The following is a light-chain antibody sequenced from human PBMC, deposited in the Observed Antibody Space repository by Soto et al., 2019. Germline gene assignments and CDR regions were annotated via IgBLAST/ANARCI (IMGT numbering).Light chain of an antibody. CDR3: QLYGTSPKP. CDR1: QTVSSNY. CDR2: AAS. V-gene: IGKV3-20*01. Sequence: EIVLTQSPGTLSLSPGERATLSCRASQTVSSNYLAWYQQKPGQAPRLLIYAASTRATGNPDRFSGSGSGTDFTFSISRLEPEDFAVYYCQLYGTSPKPFGQGTKVEIK. J-gene: IGKJ1*01.